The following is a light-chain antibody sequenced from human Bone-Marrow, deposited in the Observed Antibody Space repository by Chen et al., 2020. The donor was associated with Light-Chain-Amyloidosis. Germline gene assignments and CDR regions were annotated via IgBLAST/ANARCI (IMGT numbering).Light chain of an antibody. CDR1: SSDVGGYNY. J-gene: IGLJ3*02. CDR2: EVT. V-gene: IGLV2-8*01. Sequence: QSALTQPPSASGSPGQPVTISCTGTSSDVGGYNYVSWYQQHPGKVPKFMIYEVTKRPSGVPDRFSGSKSGNTASLTVSGLQAEDEADYYCSSYAGSNNWVFGGGTKLTVL. CDR3: SSYAGSNNWV.